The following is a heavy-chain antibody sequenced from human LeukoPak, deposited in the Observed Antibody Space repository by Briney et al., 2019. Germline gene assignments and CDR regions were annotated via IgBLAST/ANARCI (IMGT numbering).Heavy chain of an antibody. CDR1: GFTFNNYW. CDR3: ANGYSSTYYNALDI. CDR2: INSDGSST. J-gene: IGHJ3*02. D-gene: IGHD6-13*01. Sequence: GGSLRLSCAASGFTFNNYWMHWVRQAPGKGLVWVSRINSDGSSTTYADSVKGRFTISRDNAKNTLYLQMNSLRAEDTAVYYCANGYSSTYYNALDIRGQGTMVTDSS. V-gene: IGHV3-74*01.